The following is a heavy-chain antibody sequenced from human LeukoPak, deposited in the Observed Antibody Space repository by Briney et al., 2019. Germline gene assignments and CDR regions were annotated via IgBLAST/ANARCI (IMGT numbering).Heavy chain of an antibody. V-gene: IGHV4-61*01. CDR1: GGSVSSGSYY. J-gene: IGHJ3*02. D-gene: IGHD6-19*01. CDR3: ARSPYSSGWYAFDI. Sequence: PSETLSLTCTVSGGSVSSGSYYWSWIRQPPGKGLEWIGYIYYSGSTNYSPSLKSRVTISVDTSKNQFSLKLSSVTAADTAVYYCARSPYSSGWYAFDIWGQGTMVTVSS. CDR2: IYYSGST.